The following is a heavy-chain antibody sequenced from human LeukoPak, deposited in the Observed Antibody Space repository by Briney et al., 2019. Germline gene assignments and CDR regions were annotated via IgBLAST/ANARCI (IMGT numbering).Heavy chain of an antibody. J-gene: IGHJ4*01. CDR2: ISGPGSTI. CDR1: GFTFSDYY. V-gene: IGHV3-11*04. CDR3: VRGATYVPVY. Sequence: GGSLRLSCAASGFTFSDYYMTWVRQAPGKGLEWVAYISGPGSTIYYADSLKGRITISRDNAKYSLYLQMNSLRAADTGVYFCVRGATYVPVYWGQGTPVTVSS. D-gene: IGHD1-14*01.